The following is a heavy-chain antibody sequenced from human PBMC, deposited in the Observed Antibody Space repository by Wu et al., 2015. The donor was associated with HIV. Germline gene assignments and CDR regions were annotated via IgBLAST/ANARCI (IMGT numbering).Heavy chain of an antibody. Sequence: QIQLVQSGAEVKKPGASVKVSCKASGYTFTSYGISWVRQVPGQGLEWMGIINPSGGSTSYAQKFQGRVTMTRDTSTSTVYMELSSLRSEDTAVYYCARDLAAAGSYVSWGQGTLVTVSS. D-gene: IGHD6-13*01. CDR2: INPSGGST. J-gene: IGHJ5*02. CDR3: ARDLAAAGSYVS. CDR1: GYTFTSYG. V-gene: IGHV1-46*01.